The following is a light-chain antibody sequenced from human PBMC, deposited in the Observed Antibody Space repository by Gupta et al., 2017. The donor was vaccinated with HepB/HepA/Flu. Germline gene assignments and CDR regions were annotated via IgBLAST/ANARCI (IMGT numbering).Light chain of an antibody. V-gene: IGLV3-21*04. Sequence: SYVLTQPPSVSVAPGKTARITCGGNNIGSKSVHWYQQKPGQAPVLVIYYDSDRPSGIPERFSGSNSGNTATLTISRVEAGDEADYYCQVWDSSSNHLVSGGGTKLTVL. J-gene: IGLJ2*01. CDR1: NIGSKS. CDR3: QVWDSSSNHLV. CDR2: YDS.